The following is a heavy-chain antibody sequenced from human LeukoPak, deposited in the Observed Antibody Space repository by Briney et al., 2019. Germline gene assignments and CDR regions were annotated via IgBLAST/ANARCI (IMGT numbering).Heavy chain of an antibody. CDR3: AKDYDSSGFDY. V-gene: IGHV3-23*01. CDR2: ISGSGGST. D-gene: IGHD3-22*01. CDR1: GFTFSSYA. Sequence: GGSLRLSCAASGFTFSSYAMSWVRQAPGKGLEWVSGISGSGGSTYYADSVKGRFTISRDISKNTLYVQMNSLRAEDAAVYYCAKDYDSSGFDYWGQGTLVTVS. J-gene: IGHJ4*02.